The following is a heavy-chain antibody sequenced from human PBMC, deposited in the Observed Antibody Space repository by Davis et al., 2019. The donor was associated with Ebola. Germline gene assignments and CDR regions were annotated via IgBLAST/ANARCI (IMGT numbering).Heavy chain of an antibody. Sequence: ASVKVSCKASSYTFTSYGISWVRQAPGQGLEWMGWISACSGNTNYAQKLQGRVTMTTDTSRSTAYMELRSLRSDDTAVYYCAREAGATTRIYDSWGQGTLVTVSS. CDR2: ISACSGNT. V-gene: IGHV1-18*01. CDR3: AREAGATTRIYDS. J-gene: IGHJ5*01. CDR1: SYTFTSYG. D-gene: IGHD1-26*01.